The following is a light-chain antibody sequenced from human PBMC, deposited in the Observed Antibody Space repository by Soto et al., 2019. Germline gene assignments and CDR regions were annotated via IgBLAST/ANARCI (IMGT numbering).Light chain of an antibody. CDR1: QGIRND. CDR3: LQDYNYPWT. Sequence: QMTHRPTSLTAPVGDRDTITCRASQGIRNDLGWYQQKPGKAPKLLIYAASSLQSGVPSRFSGSGSGTDFTLTISSLQPEDFATYYCLQDYNYPWTFGQGTKVDIK. CDR2: AAS. J-gene: IGKJ1*01. V-gene: IGKV1-6*01.